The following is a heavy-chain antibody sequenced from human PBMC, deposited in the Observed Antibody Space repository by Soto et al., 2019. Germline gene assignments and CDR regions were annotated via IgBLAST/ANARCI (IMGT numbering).Heavy chain of an antibody. CDR1: GGSISSGGYY. J-gene: IGHJ4*02. V-gene: IGHV4-31*02. CDR3: ARSVYDFWSGYPGYFDY. CDR2: IYYSGST. D-gene: IGHD3-3*01. Sequence: PSETLSLTCTVSGGSISSGGYYWSWIRQHPGKGLEWIGYIYYSGSTYYNPSLKSRVTISVDTSKNQFSLKLSSVTAADTAVYYCARSVYDFWSGYPGYFDYWGQGTLVTVSS.